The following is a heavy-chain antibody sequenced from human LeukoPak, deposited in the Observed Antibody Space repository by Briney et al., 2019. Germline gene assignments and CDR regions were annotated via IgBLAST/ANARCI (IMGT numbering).Heavy chain of an antibody. V-gene: IGHV4-61*02. CDR2: IYTSGST. Sequence: SETLSLTCTVSGGSISSGSYYWSWIRQPAGKGLEWIGRIYTSGSTNYNPSLKSRVTISVDTSKNQFSLKLSSVTAADTAVYYCARDFNRGYSFSDWGQGTLVTVSS. J-gene: IGHJ4*02. CDR1: GGSISSGSYY. CDR3: ARDFNRGYSFSD. D-gene: IGHD5-18*01.